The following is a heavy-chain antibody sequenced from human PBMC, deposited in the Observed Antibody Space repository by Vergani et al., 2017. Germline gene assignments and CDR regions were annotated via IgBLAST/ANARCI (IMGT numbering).Heavy chain of an antibody. CDR1: GFTFSSYG. CDR2: IWYAGSNI. CDR3: AREPSCSGGSCSSLDY. V-gene: IGHV3-33*01. Sequence: QVQLVESGGGVVQPGRSLRLSCAASGFTFSSYGMHWVRQAPGKGLEWVAVIWYAGSNIYYADSVKGRFTISRDNAKNSLYLQMNSLRAEDTAVYYCAREPSCSGGSCSSLDYWGQGTLVTVSS. J-gene: IGHJ4*02. D-gene: IGHD2-15*01.